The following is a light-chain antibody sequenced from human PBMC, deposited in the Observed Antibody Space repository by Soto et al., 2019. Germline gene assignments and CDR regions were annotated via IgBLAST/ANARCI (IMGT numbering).Light chain of an antibody. CDR1: SSNIGAGYD. Sequence: QSVLTQPPSVSGAPGQRVTISCTGSSSNIGAGYDAHWYQQVPGTAPKLLIYGNSNRPSGVPDRFSGSKSGTSASLAITGLQAEDEADYYCQSYDSSLSSWVFGGGTQLTVL. V-gene: IGLV1-40*01. J-gene: IGLJ7*01. CDR3: QSYDSSLSSWV. CDR2: GNS.